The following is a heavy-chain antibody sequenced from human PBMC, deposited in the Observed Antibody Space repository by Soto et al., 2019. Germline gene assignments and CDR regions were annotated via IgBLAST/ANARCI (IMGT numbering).Heavy chain of an antibody. CDR1: GFTFSSYA. J-gene: IGHJ4*02. CDR3: AKAVTSSSWNVFDY. Sequence: GGSLRLSCAASGFTFSSYAMSWVRQAPGKGLEWVSGISGSGGGTFYADSVKGRFTISRDNSKNTLYLQMNSLRAEDTAVYFCAKAVTSSSWNVFDYWGQGTLVTGSS. D-gene: IGHD6-13*01. V-gene: IGHV3-23*01. CDR2: ISGSGGGT.